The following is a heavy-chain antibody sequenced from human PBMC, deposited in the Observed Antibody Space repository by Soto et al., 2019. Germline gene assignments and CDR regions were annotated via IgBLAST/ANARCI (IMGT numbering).Heavy chain of an antibody. CDR2: VYWDDDK. D-gene: IGHD3-16*01. V-gene: IGHV2-5*02. CDR3: AHRLDYSGAWNEGTVDY. Sequence: QITLTESGPARVKPTQTLTLTCTFSGFSLTGRPAGGGWGRQPPGKALAFLVFVYWDDDKRYSPSLWNRLTITQDASINQVVLTMTNMEPVDTATYYCAHRLDYSGAWNEGTVDYWGPGPPVTVSS. CDR1: GFSLTGRPAG. J-gene: IGHJ4*02.